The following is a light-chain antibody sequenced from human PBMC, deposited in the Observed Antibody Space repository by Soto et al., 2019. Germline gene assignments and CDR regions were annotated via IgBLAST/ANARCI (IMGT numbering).Light chain of an antibody. CDR3: QQYNDWPLT. J-gene: IGKJ4*01. CDR2: HAS. V-gene: IGKV3-15*01. Sequence: EIVMTQSPATLSVSPGERATLSCRASQNINNNLAWYQQKPGQVPRLLIYHASTGATGIPARFSGSGSRTELTLTISSVQSEDFAVYYCQQYNDWPLTFGGRTKVEIK. CDR1: QNINNN.